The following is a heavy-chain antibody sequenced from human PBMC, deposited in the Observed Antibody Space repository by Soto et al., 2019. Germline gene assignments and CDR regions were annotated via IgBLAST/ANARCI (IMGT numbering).Heavy chain of an antibody. V-gene: IGHV2-5*02. CDR1: GFSLSTSGVG. D-gene: IGHD3-10*01. J-gene: IGHJ4*02. CDR3: AHRRSMVRVDHRDFYDF. Sequence: SGPTLVNPTQTLTLPCTFSGFSLSTSGVGEGWIRQPPGKALEWLALIYWDDEKRYSLSLKSRLTITKDTSKNQAVLTMTNMDPVDTATYYCAHRRSMVRVDHRDFYDFRGQRTLVPGSS. CDR2: IYWDDEK.